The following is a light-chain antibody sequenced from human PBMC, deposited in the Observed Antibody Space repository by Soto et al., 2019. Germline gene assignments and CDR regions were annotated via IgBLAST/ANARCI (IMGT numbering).Light chain of an antibody. CDR1: SRDIAASNF. CDR2: EVS. V-gene: IGLV2-14*01. J-gene: IGLJ1*01. Sequence: QSVLTQPASVSGSPGQSITISCTGTSRDIAASNFVSWYQQRPGKAPKAMIYEVSNRPSGVSNRFSGSKSGTTASLTISGLQAEDEADYYCSSYTANSVTLYVFGTGTKVTAL. CDR3: SSYTANSVTLYV.